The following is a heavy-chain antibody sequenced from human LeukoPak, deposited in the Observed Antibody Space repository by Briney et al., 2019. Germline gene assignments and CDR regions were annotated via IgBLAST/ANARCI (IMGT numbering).Heavy chain of an antibody. D-gene: IGHD2-15*01. CDR1: GFTFSSYS. Sequence: GGSLRLSCAASGFTFSSYSMNWVRQAPGKGLEWVSYISSSSSTIYYADSVKGRFTISRDNAKNSLYLQMNSLRAEDTAVYYCARGWSDDAFDIWGQGTMVTVPS. CDR2: ISSSSSTI. J-gene: IGHJ3*02. CDR3: ARGWSDDAFDI. V-gene: IGHV3-48*01.